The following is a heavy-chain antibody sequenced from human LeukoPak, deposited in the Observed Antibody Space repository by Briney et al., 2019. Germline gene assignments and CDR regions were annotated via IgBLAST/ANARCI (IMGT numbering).Heavy chain of an antibody. Sequence: ASVKVSCKASGYTFTNYYIHWVRQAPGQGLEWMGRINPHSGGTNYAQKLQGRVTMTRDTSISTAYMELSSLRSDDTAVYYCARDNDFVVVVPATDAFDIWGQGTMVTVSS. J-gene: IGHJ3*02. CDR3: ARDNDFVVVVPATDAFDI. D-gene: IGHD2-15*01. V-gene: IGHV1-2*02. CDR2: INPHSGGT. CDR1: GYTFTNYY.